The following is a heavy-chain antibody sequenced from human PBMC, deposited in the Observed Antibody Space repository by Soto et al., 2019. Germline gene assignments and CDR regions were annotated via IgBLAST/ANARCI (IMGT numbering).Heavy chain of an antibody. CDR1: GYTYTSYA. D-gene: IGHD3-3*01. J-gene: IGHJ5*02. CDR3: ARFTYYDFWSGFDP. V-gene: IGHV1-69*13. CDR2: IIPIFGTA. Sequence: GASVKVSCKASGYTYTSYAISWVRQAPGQGLEWMGGIIPIFGTANYAQKFQGRVTITADESTSTAYMELSSLRSEDTAVYYCARFTYYDFWSGFDPWGQGTLVTVSS.